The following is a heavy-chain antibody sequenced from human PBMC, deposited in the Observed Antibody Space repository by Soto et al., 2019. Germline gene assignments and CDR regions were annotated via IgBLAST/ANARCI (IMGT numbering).Heavy chain of an antibody. V-gene: IGHV3-23*01. CDR2: ISASGGST. J-gene: IGHJ4*02. D-gene: IGHD1-26*01. CDR1: GFTFSSYG. Sequence: TGGSLRLSCAASGFTFSSYGMSWVRQAPGRGLEWVSTISASGGSTYYVDSVKGRFTISRDNSKNTLYLKMNSLRAADTAVYYCVKFHSRGYYFDSWGQGTLVTVSS. CDR3: VKFHSRGYYFDS.